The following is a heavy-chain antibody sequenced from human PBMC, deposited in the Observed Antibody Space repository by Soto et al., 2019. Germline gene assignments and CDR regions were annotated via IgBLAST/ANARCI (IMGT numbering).Heavy chain of an antibody. CDR1: GFTFSSYW. Sequence: LRLSGAASGFTFSSYWMSWVRQAPGKGLEWVSAITGSGGNTYYADSVKGRFTISRDNSKNTLYLQMNSLRAEDTAVYYCAKDQPFDYWGQGTLVTVSS. CDR2: ITGSGGNT. CDR3: AKDQPFDY. V-gene: IGHV3-23*01. J-gene: IGHJ4*02.